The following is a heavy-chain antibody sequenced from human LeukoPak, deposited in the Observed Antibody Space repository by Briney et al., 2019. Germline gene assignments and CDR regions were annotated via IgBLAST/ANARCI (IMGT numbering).Heavy chain of an antibody. V-gene: IGHV4-59*01. CDR3: AGGELESNWFDP. J-gene: IGHJ5*02. D-gene: IGHD3-10*01. CDR1: GGSISSYY. CDR2: IYYSGST. Sequence: SETLSLTCTVSGGSISSYYWSWIRQPPGKGLEWIGYIYYSGSTNYNPSLKSRVTISVDTSKNQFSLKLSSVTAADTAVYYCAGGELESNWFDPWGQGTLVTVSS.